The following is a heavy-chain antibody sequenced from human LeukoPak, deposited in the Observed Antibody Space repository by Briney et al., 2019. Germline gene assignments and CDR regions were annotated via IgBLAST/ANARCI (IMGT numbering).Heavy chain of an antibody. CDR1: GFTFSSYE. CDR2: ISTSGRTI. V-gene: IGHV3-48*03. CDR3: AKEATWGYDPFDY. D-gene: IGHD3-16*01. Sequence: GGSPRLSCAASGFTFSSYEMSWVRQAPGKGLEWVSYISTSGRTIYYADSVKGRFTISRDNAKNSLYLQMNSLRAEDTAVYYCAKEATWGYDPFDYWGQGTLVTVSS. J-gene: IGHJ4*02.